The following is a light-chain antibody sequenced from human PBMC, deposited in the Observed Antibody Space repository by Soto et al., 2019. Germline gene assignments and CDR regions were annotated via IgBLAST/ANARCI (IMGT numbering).Light chain of an antibody. V-gene: IGLV1-40*01. J-gene: IGLJ2*01. CDR1: NSNIVADYD. Sequence: QSVLAQPPSVSGAPGQRVTISCTGSNSNIVADYDVHWYQQFPGAAPKLLIYGNTNRPSGVPDRFSGSKSRISASLAITGLQAENEADYFCQSYDSGLSGVVFGGGTKLTVL. CDR3: QSYDSGLSGVV. CDR2: GNT.